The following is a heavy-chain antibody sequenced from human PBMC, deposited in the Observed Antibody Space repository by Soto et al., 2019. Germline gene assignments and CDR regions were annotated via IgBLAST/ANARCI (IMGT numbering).Heavy chain of an antibody. CDR3: HYYDFWSGYYTGYYGMDV. J-gene: IGHJ6*02. Sequence: SETLSLTCAVYGGSFSGYYWSWIRQPPGKGLEWIGEINHSGSTNYNPSLKSRVTISVDTSKNQFSLKLSSVTAADTAVYYCHYYDFWSGYYTGYYGMDVWGQGTTVTVSS. CDR2: INHSGST. V-gene: IGHV4-34*01. CDR1: GGSFSGYY. D-gene: IGHD3-3*01.